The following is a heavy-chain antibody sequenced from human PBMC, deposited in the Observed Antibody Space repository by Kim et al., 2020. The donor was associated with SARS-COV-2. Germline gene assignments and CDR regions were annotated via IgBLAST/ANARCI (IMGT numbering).Heavy chain of an antibody. CDR3: AKDQNQGFDY. Sequence: GSLRLSCAASGFTFSSYAMSWVRQAPGKGQECVSAISGSGGSTYYADSVKGRFTISRDNSKNTLYLQMNSLRAEDTAVYYCAKDQNQGFDYWGQGTLVTVSS. CDR1: GFTFSSYA. V-gene: IGHV3-23*01. J-gene: IGHJ4*02. CDR2: ISGSGGST.